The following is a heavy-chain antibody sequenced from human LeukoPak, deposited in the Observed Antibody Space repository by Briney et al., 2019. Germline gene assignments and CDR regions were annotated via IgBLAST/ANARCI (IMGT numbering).Heavy chain of an antibody. V-gene: IGHV1-18*01. CDR1: GYTFTSYG. CDR2: ISAYNGNT. D-gene: IGHD3-10*01. CDR3: ARVGSLWFGESVLNWFDP. Sequence: GASVKVSCKASGYTFTSYGISWVRQAPGQGLVWMGWISAYNGNTNYAQKLQGRVTMITDTSTSTAYMELRSLRSNDTAVYYCARVGSLWFGESVLNWFDPWGQGTLVTVSS. J-gene: IGHJ5*02.